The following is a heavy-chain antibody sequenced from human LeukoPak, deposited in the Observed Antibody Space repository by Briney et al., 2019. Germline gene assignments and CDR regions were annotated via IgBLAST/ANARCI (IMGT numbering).Heavy chain of an antibody. V-gene: IGHV3-30*03. CDR2: LSYDGSNE. J-gene: IGHJ3*02. D-gene: IGHD2-15*01. Sequence: GRSLRLSCAASGFPFSSYGMHWVRQAPGKGLEWVAVLSYDGSNEYYADSVKGRFTISRDNSKNTLYLQMNSLRVEDTAVYYCAREADCSGGNCYRGAFDIWGQGTMITVSS. CDR3: AREADCSGGNCYRGAFDI. CDR1: GFPFSSYG.